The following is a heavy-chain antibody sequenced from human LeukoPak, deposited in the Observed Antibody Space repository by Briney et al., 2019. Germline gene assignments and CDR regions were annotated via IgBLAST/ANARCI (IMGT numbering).Heavy chain of an antibody. CDR2: INHSGST. J-gene: IGHJ5*02. D-gene: IGHD6-6*01. Sequence: SETLSPTCAVYGGSFSGYYWSWIRQPPGKGLEWIGEINHSGSTNYNPSLKSRVTISVDTSKNQFSLKLSSVTAADTAVYYCARGYVAARFYPWGQGTLVTVSS. CDR3: ARGYVAARFYP. V-gene: IGHV4-34*01. CDR1: GGSFSGYY.